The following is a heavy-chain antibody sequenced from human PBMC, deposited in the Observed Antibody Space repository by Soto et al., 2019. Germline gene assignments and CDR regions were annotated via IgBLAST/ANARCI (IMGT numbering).Heavy chain of an antibody. CDR3: ARGRSIPREYYYSYMDV. CDR1: GGSFSGYY. J-gene: IGHJ6*03. Sequence: SETLSLTCAVYGGSFSGYYWSWIRQPPGKGLEWIGEINHSGSTNYNPSLKSRVTISVDTSKNQFSLKLSSVTAADTAVYYCARGRSIPREYYYSYMDVWGKGTTVTVSS. D-gene: IGHD2-21*01. CDR2: INHSGST. V-gene: IGHV4-34*01.